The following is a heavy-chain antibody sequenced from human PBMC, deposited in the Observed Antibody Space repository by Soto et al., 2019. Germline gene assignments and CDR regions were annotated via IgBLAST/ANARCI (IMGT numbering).Heavy chain of an antibody. V-gene: IGHV3-23*01. CDR1: GFTFSSYA. CDR3: ATRRVNYDILTGPRDYYGMDV. D-gene: IGHD3-9*01. J-gene: IGHJ6*02. CDR2: ISGSGGST. Sequence: GGSLRLSCAASGFTFSSYAMSWVRQAPGKGLEWVSAISGSGGSTYYADSVKGRFTISRDNSKNTLDLQMNSLRAEDTAVYYCATRRVNYDILTGPRDYYGMDVWGQGTTVTVSS.